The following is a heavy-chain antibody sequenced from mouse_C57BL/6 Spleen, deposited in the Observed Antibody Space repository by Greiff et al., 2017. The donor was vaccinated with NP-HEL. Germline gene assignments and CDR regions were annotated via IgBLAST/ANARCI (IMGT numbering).Heavy chain of an antibody. V-gene: IGHV5-9*01. CDR2: ISGGGGNT. CDR3: ARHDGSSSPYFDV. D-gene: IGHD1-1*01. CDR1: GFTFSSYT. Sequence: EVQLVESGGGLVKPGGSLKLSCAASGFTFSSYTMSWVRQTPEKRLEWVATISGGGGNTYYPDSVKGRFTISRDNAKNTLYLQMSSLRSEDTALYYCARHDGSSSPYFDVWGTGTTVTVSS. J-gene: IGHJ1*03.